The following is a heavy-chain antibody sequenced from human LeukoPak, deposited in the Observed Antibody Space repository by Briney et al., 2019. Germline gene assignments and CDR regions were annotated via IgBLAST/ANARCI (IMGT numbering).Heavy chain of an antibody. D-gene: IGHD3-22*01. CDR3: ARGSSLVLDKYYYDSSGYATGYMDV. CDR2: IYHSGST. V-gene: IGHV4-38-2*02. CDR1: GGSINGYY. Sequence: PSETLSLTCTVSGGSINGYYWSWIRQPPGKGLEWIGSIYHSGSTYYNPSLKSRVTISVDTSKNQFSLKLSSLTAADTAVYYCARGSSLVLDKYYYDSSGYATGYMDVWGKGTTVTVSS. J-gene: IGHJ6*03.